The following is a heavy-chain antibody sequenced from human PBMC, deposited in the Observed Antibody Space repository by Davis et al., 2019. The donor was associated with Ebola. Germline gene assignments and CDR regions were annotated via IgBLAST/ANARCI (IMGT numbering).Heavy chain of an antibody. CDR2: ISSNGGST. CDR1: GFTFSSYA. CDR3: ARGPYQLLFGPYNWFDP. J-gene: IGHJ5*02. D-gene: IGHD2-2*01. Sequence: GESLKISCAASGFTFSSYAMHWVRQAPGKGLEYVSAISSNGGSTYYANSVKGRFTISRDNSKNTLYLQMGSLRAEDMAVYYCARGPYQLLFGPYNWFDPWGQGTLVTVSS. V-gene: IGHV3-64*01.